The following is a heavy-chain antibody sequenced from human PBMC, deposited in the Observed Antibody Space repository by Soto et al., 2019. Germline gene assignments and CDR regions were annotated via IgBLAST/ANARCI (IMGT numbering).Heavy chain of an antibody. CDR1: GFTFSNAW. V-gene: IGHV3-15*07. D-gene: IGHD3-16*01. CDR3: SIYIMMAPHTGFDY. Sequence: PGGSLRLSCAASGFTFSNAWMNWVRQAPGKGLEWVGRIKSKTDGGTTDYAAPVKGRFTISRDDSKNTLYLQMNSLKTEDTAVYYCSIYIMMAPHTGFDYRGPGPLVTCS. CDR2: IKSKTDGGTT. J-gene: IGHJ4*02.